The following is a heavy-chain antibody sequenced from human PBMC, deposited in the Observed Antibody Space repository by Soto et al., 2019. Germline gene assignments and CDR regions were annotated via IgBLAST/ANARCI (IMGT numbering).Heavy chain of an antibody. CDR2: ISGSGGTT. J-gene: IGHJ4*02. CDR1: GFTFSNYA. CDR3: AKFFVETGSNSGWPWSFHY. V-gene: IGHV3-23*01. D-gene: IGHD6-25*01. Sequence: EVQLLESGGGLVQPGRSLRLSCAASGFTFSNYAMSWVRQAPGQGLDGVSAISGSGGTTYDADSVQGRFTISRDNSKTTLFLQMNSLRAEDAAVYYCAKFFVETGSNSGWPWSFHYWGQGTLVTVSS.